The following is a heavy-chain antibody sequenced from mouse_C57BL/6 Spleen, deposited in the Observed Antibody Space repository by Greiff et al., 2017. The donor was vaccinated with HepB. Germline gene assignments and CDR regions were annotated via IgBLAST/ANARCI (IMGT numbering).Heavy chain of an antibody. V-gene: IGHV2-4*01. CDR3: ANNEDYCSSDGYFDV. Sequence: VQLQQSGPGLVQPSQSLSITCTVSGFSLTSYGVHWVRQPPGKGLEWLGVIWSGGSTDYNAAFISRLSISKDNSKSQVFFKMNSLQADDTAIYYCANNEDYCSSDGYFDVWGTGTTVTVSS. CDR2: IWSGGST. J-gene: IGHJ1*03. D-gene: IGHD1-1*01. CDR1: GFSLTSYG.